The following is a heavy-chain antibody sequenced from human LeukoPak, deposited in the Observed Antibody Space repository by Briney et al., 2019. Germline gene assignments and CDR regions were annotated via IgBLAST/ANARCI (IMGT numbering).Heavy chain of an antibody. V-gene: IGHV3-21*01. J-gene: IGHJ4*02. Sequence: GGSLRLSCAASGFTFSSYSMNWVRQAPGKGLEWVSSISSSSSYTYYADSVKGRFTISRDNAKNSLYLQMNSLRAEDTAVYYCARSSGDWGQGTLVTVSS. CDR2: ISSSSSYT. D-gene: IGHD3-10*01. CDR1: GFTFSSYS. CDR3: ARSSGD.